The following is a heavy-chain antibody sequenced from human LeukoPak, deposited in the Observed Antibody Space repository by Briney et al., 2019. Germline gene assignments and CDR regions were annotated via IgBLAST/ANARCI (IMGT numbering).Heavy chain of an antibody. J-gene: IGHJ5*02. V-gene: IGHV4-4*07. CDR3: ARGDRAVAGAWGWFDP. CDR2: IHASGST. Sequence: SETLSLTGTVSNGSISSYYWSWIRQPAGKGLEWIRRIHASGSTNYNPSLKSRVTISVDPPKNQFSLKLSSVPAADTAIYFCARGDRAVAGAWGWFDPWGQGTLVTVSS. CDR1: NGSISSYY. D-gene: IGHD6-19*01.